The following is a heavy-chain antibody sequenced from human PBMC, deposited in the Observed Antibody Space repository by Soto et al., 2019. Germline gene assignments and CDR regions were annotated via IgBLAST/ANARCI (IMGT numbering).Heavy chain of an antibody. J-gene: IGHJ4*02. D-gene: IGHD2-2*01. CDR2: MKPKSAGK. CDR1: VYTFYCYY. V-gene: IGHV1-2*02. Sequence: ALAKVSSSASVYTFYCYYMHWVRQAHGQGREWMGGMKPKSAGKTYAQKFQGRVTMTRDTSISTAYMELSRLRSDDPAVYYCARDVRSAKDPSEFDYWGQGTLVTVSS. CDR3: ARDVRSAKDPSEFDY.